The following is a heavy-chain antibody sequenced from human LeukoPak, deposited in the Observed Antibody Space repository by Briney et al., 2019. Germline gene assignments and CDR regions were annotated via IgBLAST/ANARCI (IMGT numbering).Heavy chain of an antibody. CDR1: GYSFTSYW. CDR2: IYPGDSDT. Sequence: GESLRISCKGSGYSFTSYWIGWVRQVPGKGLEWMGIIYPGDSDTRYSPSFQGQVTISADKSISTAYLQWSSLKASDTAIYYCALPILDTSCWFQFDYWGQGTLVTVSS. J-gene: IGHJ4*02. CDR3: ALPILDTSCWFQFDY. V-gene: IGHV5-51*01. D-gene: IGHD2-2*01.